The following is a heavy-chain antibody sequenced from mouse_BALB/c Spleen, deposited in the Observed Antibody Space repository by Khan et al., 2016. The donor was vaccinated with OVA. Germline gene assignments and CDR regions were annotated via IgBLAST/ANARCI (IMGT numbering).Heavy chain of an antibody. Sequence: QVQLKESGAELAKPGASVKMSCKASGYTFINYWILWVKQRPGQGLEWIGYINPSTGYTEYNQNFKDKATLTADKSSSTVYMKLSSLTSEDSAVYYVARWGLRWDFDYWGQGTRLTVSS. J-gene: IGHJ2*03. CDR1: GYTFINYW. CDR2: INPSTGYT. CDR3: ARWGLRWDFDY. D-gene: IGHD1-1*01. V-gene: IGHV1-7*01.